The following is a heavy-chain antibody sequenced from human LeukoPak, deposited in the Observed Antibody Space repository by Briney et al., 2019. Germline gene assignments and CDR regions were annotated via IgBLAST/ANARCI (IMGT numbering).Heavy chain of an antibody. CDR2: IYTSGST. V-gene: IGHV4-4*07. CDR1: GGSIRNYF. J-gene: IGHJ4*02. Sequence: SETLSLTCSVSGGSIRNYFWSWIRQPAGKGLEWIGRIYTSGSTDYNPSLRSRVTMSVDTSRNQFSLRLTSMTAADTAVYYCARESKSYDGSGFYHDYWGQGTLVAVSS. D-gene: IGHD3-22*01. CDR3: ARESKSYDGSGFYHDY.